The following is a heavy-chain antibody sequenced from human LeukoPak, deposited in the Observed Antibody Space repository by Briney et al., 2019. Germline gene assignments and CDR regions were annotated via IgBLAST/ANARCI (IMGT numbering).Heavy chain of an antibody. D-gene: IGHD6-19*01. CDR1: GGSISSSSYY. J-gene: IGHJ4*02. V-gene: IGHV4-39*07. Sequence: PSETLSLTCTVSGGSISSSSYYWGWIRQPPGKGLEWIGSIYYSGSTHYNPSLKSRVTISVDTSKNQFSLKLSSVTAADTAVYYCAGGIAVAGIFFDYWGQETLVTVSS. CDR3: AGGIAVAGIFFDY. CDR2: IYYSGST.